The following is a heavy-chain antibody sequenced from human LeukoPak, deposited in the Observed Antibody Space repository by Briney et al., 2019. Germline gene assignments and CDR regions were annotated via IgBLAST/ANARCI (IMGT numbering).Heavy chain of an antibody. J-gene: IGHJ4*02. D-gene: IGHD3-9*01. V-gene: IGHV3-13*01. CDR3: AKHDFLTGHFDY. CDR2: ITTTGDT. Sequence: GGSLRLSCAASGFTFSSWGMHWVRHSTGKGLEWVSTITTTGDTYYPDSVKGRFTISRENAKNSLYLQMNSLRAGDTAVYYCAKHDFLTGHFDYWGQGTLVTVSS. CDR1: GFTFSSWG.